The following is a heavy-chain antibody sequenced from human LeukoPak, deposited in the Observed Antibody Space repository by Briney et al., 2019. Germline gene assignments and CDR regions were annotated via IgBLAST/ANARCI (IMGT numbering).Heavy chain of an antibody. CDR1: GFTFSSYA. D-gene: IGHD3-3*01. CDR2: ISGSGGST. J-gene: IGHJ6*03. CDR3: ANSDFWSGIEYYYMDV. V-gene: IGHV3-23*01. Sequence: PGGSLRLSCAASGFTFSSYAMSWVRQAPGKGLEWVSAISGSGGSTYYADSVKGRFTISRDSSKNTLYLQMNSLRAEDTAVYYCANSDFWSGIEYYYMDVWGKGTTVTVSS.